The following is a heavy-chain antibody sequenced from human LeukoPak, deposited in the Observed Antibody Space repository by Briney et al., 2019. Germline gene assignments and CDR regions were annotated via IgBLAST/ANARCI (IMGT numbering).Heavy chain of an antibody. CDR1: GYTLTELS. V-gene: IGHV1-24*01. D-gene: IGHD2-2*03. J-gene: IGHJ4*02. CDR3: ATVDIVVVPAVYLDY. CDR2: FDPEDGET. Sequence: ASVKVSCKVSGYTLTELSMHWVRQAPGKGLEWMGGFDPEDGETIYAQKFQGRVTMTEDTSTDTAYMELSSLRSEDTAVYFCATVDIVVVPAVYLDYWGQGTLVTVSS.